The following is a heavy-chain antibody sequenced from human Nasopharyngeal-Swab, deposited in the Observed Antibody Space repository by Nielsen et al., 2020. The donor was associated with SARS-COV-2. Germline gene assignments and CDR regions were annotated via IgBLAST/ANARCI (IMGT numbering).Heavy chain of an antibody. V-gene: IGHV3-74*01. J-gene: IGHJ4*02. CDR2: INPDGDST. CDR3: ARGGDILGVYYFDY. CDR1: GFTFSRYW. D-gene: IGHD1-26*01. Sequence: GESLKISRAASGFTFSRYWMHWVRQIPGKGLMWVSRINPDGDSTPHADSVKGRFTTSRDNAKNSFYLQMNSLRAEDTAVYYCARGGDILGVYYFDYWGQGTLVTVSS.